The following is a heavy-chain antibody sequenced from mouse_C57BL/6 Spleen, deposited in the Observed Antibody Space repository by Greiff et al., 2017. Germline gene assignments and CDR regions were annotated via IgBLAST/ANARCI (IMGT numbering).Heavy chain of an antibody. CDR3: ARREEYVQYYFDD. D-gene: IGHD5-1*01. CDR1: GYTFTSYW. V-gene: IGHV1-64*01. CDR2: IHPNSGST. J-gene: IGHJ2*01. Sequence: QVQLKQSGAELVKPGASVKLSCKASGYTFTSYWMHWVKQRPGQGLEWIGMIHPNSGSTNYNEKFKSKATLTVDKSSSTAYMQLSSLTSEDSAVYYCARREEYVQYYFDDWGQGTTLTVSS.